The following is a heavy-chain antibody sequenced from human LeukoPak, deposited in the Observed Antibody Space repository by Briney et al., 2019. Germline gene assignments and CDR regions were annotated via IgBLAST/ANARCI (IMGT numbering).Heavy chain of an antibody. CDR3: TTVSRGYSYGYFYYYYYMDV. Sequence: GGSLRLSCAASGFTFSNAWMSWVRQAPGKGLEWVGRIKIKTDGGTTDYAAPVKGRFTISRDDSKNTLYLQMNSLKTEDTAVYYCTTVSRGYSYGYFYYYYYMDVWGKGTTVTVSS. D-gene: IGHD5-18*01. CDR2: IKIKTDGGTT. J-gene: IGHJ6*03. V-gene: IGHV3-15*01. CDR1: GFTFSNAW.